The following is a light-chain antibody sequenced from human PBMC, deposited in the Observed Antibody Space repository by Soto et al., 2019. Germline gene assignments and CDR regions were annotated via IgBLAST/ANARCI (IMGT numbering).Light chain of an antibody. J-gene: IGKJ2*01. CDR3: QQYNSYWYT. Sequence: DIQMTQSPSTLSASVGDIVTITCRARQSISSWLAWYQQKPGKAPKLLIYDASSLESVVPSRFSGSGSGTEFTLTISSLQPDDFATYYCQQYNSYWYTFGQGTKLEIK. V-gene: IGKV1-5*01. CDR1: QSISSW. CDR2: DAS.